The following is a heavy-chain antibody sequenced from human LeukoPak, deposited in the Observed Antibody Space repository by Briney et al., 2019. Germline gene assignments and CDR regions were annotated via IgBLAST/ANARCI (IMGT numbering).Heavy chain of an antibody. J-gene: IGHJ4*02. CDR1: GFTVSSNY. CDR2: INWNGGST. Sequence: GGSLRLSCAASGFTVSSNYMSWVRQAPGKGLEWVSGINWNGGSTGYADSVKGRFTISRDNAKNSLYLQMNSLRAEDTALYYCARGRAVRGSFSDYWGQGTLVTVSS. D-gene: IGHD4-17*01. CDR3: ARGRAVRGSFSDY. V-gene: IGHV3-20*04.